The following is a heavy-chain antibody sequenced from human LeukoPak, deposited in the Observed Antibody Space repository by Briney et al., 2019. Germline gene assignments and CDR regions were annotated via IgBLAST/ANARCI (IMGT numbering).Heavy chain of an antibody. J-gene: IGHJ6*02. CDR2: INHRRST. V-gene: IGHV4-34*01. D-gene: IGHD6-13*01. CDR1: GGSFSGYY. Sequence: SETLSLTCAVYGGSFSGYYWSWIRQPPGKGLEWIGEINHRRSTNYNPSLKSRVTISVDTSKNQFSLKLSSVTAADTAVYYCARGCWGYSSSKSWNYYYYGMDVWGQGTTVTVSS. CDR3: ARGCWGYSSSKSWNYYYYGMDV.